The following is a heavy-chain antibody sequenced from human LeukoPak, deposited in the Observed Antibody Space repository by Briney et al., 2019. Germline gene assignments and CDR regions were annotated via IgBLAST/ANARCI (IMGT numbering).Heavy chain of an antibody. J-gene: IGHJ3*02. Sequence: SVKVSCKASGGTFSSYTISWVRQAPGQGLEWMGRIIPILGIANYAQKFQGRVTITADKSTSTAYMELSSLRSEDAAVYYCARVLTRWLRFSWGLKNAFDIWGQGTMVTVSS. CDR1: GGTFSSYT. CDR2: IIPILGIA. CDR3: ARVLTRWLRFSWGLKNAFDI. D-gene: IGHD5-12*01. V-gene: IGHV1-69*02.